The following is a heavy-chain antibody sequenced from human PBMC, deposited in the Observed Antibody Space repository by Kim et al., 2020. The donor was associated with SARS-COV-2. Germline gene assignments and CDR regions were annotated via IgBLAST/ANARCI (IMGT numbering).Heavy chain of an antibody. CDR2: NYYRGNT. J-gene: IGHJ6*03. D-gene: IGHD5-12*01. CDR3: ARESWSPGFFYDHYMDA. Sequence: SETLSLTCSVSGGSISGYYWSWIRQSPGKGLEWIGYNYYRGNTNYNPSLESRVTMSLDTSNNQFSLKLTSVTAADTAVYYCARESWSPGFFYDHYMDAWGGGTTVPVSS. V-gene: IGHV4-59*01. CDR1: GGSISGYY.